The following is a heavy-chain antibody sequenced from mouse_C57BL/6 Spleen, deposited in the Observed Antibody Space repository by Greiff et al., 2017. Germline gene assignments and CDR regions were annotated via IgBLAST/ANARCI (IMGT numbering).Heavy chain of an antibody. Sequence: QVQLKQPGAELVKPGASVKMSCKASGYTFTSYWITWVKQRPGQGLEWIGDIYPGSGSTNYNEKFKSKATLTVDTSSSTAYMQLSSLTSEDSAVYYCARWLYYGSSWALYAMDYWGQGTSVTVSS. CDR3: ARWLYYGSSWALYAMDY. J-gene: IGHJ4*01. V-gene: IGHV1-55*01. CDR1: GYTFTSYW. CDR2: IYPGSGST. D-gene: IGHD1-1*01.